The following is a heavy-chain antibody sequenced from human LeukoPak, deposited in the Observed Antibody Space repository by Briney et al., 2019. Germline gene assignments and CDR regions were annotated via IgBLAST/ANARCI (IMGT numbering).Heavy chain of an antibody. CDR2: IHTSWTT. CDR1: GGSMSDYY. V-gene: IGHV4-4*07. D-gene: IGHD3-16*01. J-gene: IGHJ5*02. Sequence: PSETLSLTCTVSGGSMSDYYWSFIRQPAGKGLEWIGRIHTSWTTYFNPSLKSRVTMSVDTSKNQLSLRLTSMTAADTAVYFCARGDYYDGGGRNWFDPWGQGTLVTVSS. CDR3: ARGDYYDGGGRNWFDP.